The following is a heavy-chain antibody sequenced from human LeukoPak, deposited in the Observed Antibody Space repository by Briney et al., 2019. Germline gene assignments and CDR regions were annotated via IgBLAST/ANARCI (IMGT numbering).Heavy chain of an antibody. Sequence: GRSLRLSCAASGFTFDDYAMHWVRQAPGKGLEWVSGISWNSGSIGYADSVKGRFTISRDNAKNSLYLQMNSLRAEDTAVYYCAREVEMATINWGQGTLVTVSS. CDR3: AREVEMATIN. V-gene: IGHV3-9*01. CDR1: GFTFDDYA. D-gene: IGHD5-24*01. J-gene: IGHJ4*02. CDR2: ISWNSGSI.